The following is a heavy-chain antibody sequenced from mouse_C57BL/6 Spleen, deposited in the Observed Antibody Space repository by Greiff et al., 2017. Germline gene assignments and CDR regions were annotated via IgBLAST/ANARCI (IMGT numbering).Heavy chain of an antibody. CDR1: GYAFSSSW. J-gene: IGHJ3*01. CDR2: IYPGDGDT. D-gene: IGHD1-1*02. Sequence: VQLQQSGPELVQPGASVTISCKASGYAFSSSWMTWVTQRPGKGLEWIGRIYPGDGDTTYPGKLQGKATLTEDKSSSTAYMQLSSLTSEDSAVYFCGYGPFAYWGQGTLVTVSA. V-gene: IGHV1-82*01. CDR3: GYGPFAY.